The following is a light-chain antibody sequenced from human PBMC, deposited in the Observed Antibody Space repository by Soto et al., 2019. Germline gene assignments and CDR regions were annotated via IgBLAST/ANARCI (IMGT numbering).Light chain of an antibody. CDR2: WAS. J-gene: IGKJ3*01. V-gene: IGKV4-1*01. Sequence: DIVMTQSPDSLAVSLGERATINYKSSQSVSYSSNNKNYLAWYQQKPGQPPKLLIYWASTRESGVPDRFSGSGSGTEFTLTISSLQAEDVAVYYCQQYYGTPFTFGPGTKVDIK. CDR1: QSVSYSSNNKNY. CDR3: QQYYGTPFT.